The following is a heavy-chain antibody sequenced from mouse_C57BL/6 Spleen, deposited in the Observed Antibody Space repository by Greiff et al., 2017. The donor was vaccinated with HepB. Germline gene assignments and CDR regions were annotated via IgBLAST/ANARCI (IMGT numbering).Heavy chain of an antibody. CDR2: IDPEDGET. CDR3: ARYPHYYGSSYWYFDV. V-gene: IGHV14-2*01. Sequence: EVKLQESGAELVKPGASVKLSCTASGFNIKDYYMPWVKQRTEQGLEWIGRIDPEDGETKYAPKFQGKATITADTSSNTAYLQLSSLTSEDTAVYYCARYPHYYGSSYWYFDVWGTGTTVTVSS. D-gene: IGHD1-1*01. CDR1: GFNIKDYY. J-gene: IGHJ1*03.